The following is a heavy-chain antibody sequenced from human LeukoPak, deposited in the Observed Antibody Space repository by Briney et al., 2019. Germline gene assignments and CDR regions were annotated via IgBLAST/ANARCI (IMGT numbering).Heavy chain of an antibody. CDR1: GQSLTGYF. D-gene: IGHD3-10*01. Sequence: PVASVKVSCKASGQSLTGYFIHWVRQAPGQGLEWVGRIDPNTGDTIYAQNFQGRVTVTSATSISTAYMELSRLTSDDTAVYFCARLGLHGSGTYYFFDYWGQGTLVTVSS. J-gene: IGHJ4*02. CDR2: IDPNTGDT. CDR3: ARLGLHGSGTYYFFDY. V-gene: IGHV1-2*06.